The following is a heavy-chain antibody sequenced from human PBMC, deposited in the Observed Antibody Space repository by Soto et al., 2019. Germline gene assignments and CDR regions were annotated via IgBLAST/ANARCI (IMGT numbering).Heavy chain of an antibody. CDR2: IYYSGST. CDR1: GGSISSYY. V-gene: IGHV4-59*01. J-gene: IGHJ3*02. D-gene: IGHD3-16*02. CDR3: ARELFGGVIARNPHAFDI. Sequence: SETLSLTCTVSGGSISSYYWSWIRQPPGKGLEWIGYIYYSGSTNYNPSLKSRVTISVDTSKNQFSLKLSSVTAEDTAVYYCARELFGGVIARNPHAFDIWGQGTMVTVSS.